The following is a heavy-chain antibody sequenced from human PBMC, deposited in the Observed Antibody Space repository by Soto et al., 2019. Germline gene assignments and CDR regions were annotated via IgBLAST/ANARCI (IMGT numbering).Heavy chain of an antibody. Sequence: SLRLSCTASGFIFSNFGMHWVRQAPGKGLEWVAGVWYDGSNGVSAESVKGRFTISRDNSKNTLYLQMTSLRAKDTAVYYCARDPRTARASAMDVWGQGTTVTVSS. D-gene: IGHD6-6*01. V-gene: IGHV3-33*01. J-gene: IGHJ6*02. CDR1: GFIFSNFG. CDR2: VWYDGSNG. CDR3: ARDPRTARASAMDV.